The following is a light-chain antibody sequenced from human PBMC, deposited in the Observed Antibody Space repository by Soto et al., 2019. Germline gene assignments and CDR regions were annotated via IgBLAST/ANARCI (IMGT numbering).Light chain of an antibody. Sequence: QSALTQPASVSGSPGQSITIPCTGTRSDVGGYNSVSWYQQHSGKAPKLMIYEVSNRPSGVSKRFSGSKSGNTASLTISGLQAEDEADYYCSSYTTSSTVVFGGGTKLTVL. J-gene: IGLJ2*01. CDR1: RSDVGGYNS. V-gene: IGLV2-14*01. CDR2: EVS. CDR3: SSYTTSSTVV.